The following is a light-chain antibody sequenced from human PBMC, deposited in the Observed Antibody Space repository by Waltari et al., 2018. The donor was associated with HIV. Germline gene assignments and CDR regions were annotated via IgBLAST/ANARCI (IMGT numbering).Light chain of an antibody. J-gene: IGLJ3*02. CDR2: DVE. CDR3: ASFTGDNTVM. Sequence: AVTQPASVSGLPGQSTTLPCTGADPRFSLYNLVSWYQQHSGKPPRLILYDVESRASGVSDRFSGSMSGNTASLTISGLRAEDEGHYYCASFTGDNTVMFGGGTEVTVL. V-gene: IGLV2-14*03. CDR1: DPRFSLYNL.